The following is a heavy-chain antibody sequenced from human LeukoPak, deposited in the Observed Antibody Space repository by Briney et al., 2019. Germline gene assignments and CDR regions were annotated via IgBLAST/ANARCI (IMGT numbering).Heavy chain of an antibody. CDR3: ARGQTTMTN. CDR1: GFTFSIYW. Sequence: PGGSLRLSCAASGFTFSIYWMSWVRQAPGKGLEWVANIKQDGSEKYYVDSVKGRFTISRDNAKNSLNLQMNSLRAEDTAVYFCARGQTTMTNWGQGTLVTVSS. D-gene: IGHD4-17*01. J-gene: IGHJ4*02. V-gene: IGHV3-7*03. CDR2: IKQDGSEK.